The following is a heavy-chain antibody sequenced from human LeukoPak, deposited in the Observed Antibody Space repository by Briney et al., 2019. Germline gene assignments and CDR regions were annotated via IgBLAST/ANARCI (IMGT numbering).Heavy chain of an antibody. J-gene: IGHJ4*02. CDR3: AKTSAGIRGGYFDY. Sequence: GGSLRLSCAASGFTFSSYAMSWVRQAPGKGLEWVSLINDSGGNTYYADSVRGRFTISRDNSKNTLFLQMSSLRAEDTAVYYCAKTSAGIRGGYFDYWGQGTLVTVSS. V-gene: IGHV3-23*01. D-gene: IGHD3-10*01. CDR1: GFTFSSYA. CDR2: INDSGGNT.